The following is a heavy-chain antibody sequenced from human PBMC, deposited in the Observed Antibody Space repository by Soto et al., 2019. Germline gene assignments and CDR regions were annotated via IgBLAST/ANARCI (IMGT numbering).Heavy chain of an antibody. Sequence: QVRLQESGPGLVKPSQTLSLTCSVSGVSISSAAYHWTWIRQHPGKGLEWIVFIYYNGTTSYKPSLQRRISISIDTPQSLFSRRLTSAIAADTAVYYCARYRFSDSWTKFDYWGQGALVIVSS. V-gene: IGHV4-31*03. CDR1: GVSISSAAYH. CDR2: IYYNGTT. CDR3: ARYRFSDSWTKFDY. D-gene: IGHD6-13*01. J-gene: IGHJ4*02.